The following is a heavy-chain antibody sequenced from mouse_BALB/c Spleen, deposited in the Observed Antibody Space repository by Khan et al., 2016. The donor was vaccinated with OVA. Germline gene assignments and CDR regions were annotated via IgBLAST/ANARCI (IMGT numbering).Heavy chain of an antibody. CDR3: TRIYRSDFDY. Sequence: LQQSGPELVRPGASAKISCKASGYSFTGYFMNWVMQSHGKSLEWIGRINPHIGETFYNQRFKDKATLTVDESSSTAHMELRSLASEDSAVYYCTRIYRSDFDYWGQGTTLTVSS. CDR1: GYSFTGYF. CDR2: INPHIGET. D-gene: IGHD1-1*01. V-gene: IGHV1-20*02. J-gene: IGHJ2*01.